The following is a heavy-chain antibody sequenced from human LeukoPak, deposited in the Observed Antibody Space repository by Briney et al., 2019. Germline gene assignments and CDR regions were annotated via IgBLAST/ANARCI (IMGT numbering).Heavy chain of an antibody. Sequence: ASVKVSCKASGYSFTSSGISWVRQAPGQGLEWMGWISAYNGNTKYAQKFEGRVTMTTDTSTSTAYLELRSLRSDDTAVYYCARAGGDYSHYYYYSGMDGMDVWGQGTTVTVSS. CDR1: GYSFTSSG. J-gene: IGHJ6*02. CDR2: ISAYNGNT. V-gene: IGHV1-18*01. CDR3: ARAGGDYSHYYYYSGMDGMDV. D-gene: IGHD4-17*01.